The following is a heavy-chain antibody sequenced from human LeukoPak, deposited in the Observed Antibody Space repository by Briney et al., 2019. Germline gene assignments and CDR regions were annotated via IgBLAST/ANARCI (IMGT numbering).Heavy chain of an antibody. CDR1: GFTFSSYS. V-gene: IGHV3-21*01. D-gene: IGHD3-10*01. CDR2: ISSSSSYI. CDR3: ARGNTYYYGSGSYPDY. J-gene: IGHJ4*02. Sequence: GGSLRLSCAASGFTFSSYSMNWVRQAPGKGLEWVSSISSSSSYIYYADSVKGRFTISRDNAKNSLYLQMNSLRAEDTAVYYCARGNTYYYGSGSYPDYWGQGTLVTVSS.